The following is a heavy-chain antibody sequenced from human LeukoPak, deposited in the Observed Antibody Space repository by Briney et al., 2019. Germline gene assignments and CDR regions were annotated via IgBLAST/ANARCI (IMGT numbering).Heavy chain of an antibody. J-gene: IGHJ4*02. CDR1: GFTFSSYA. V-gene: IGHV3-30*04. CDR3: ARDDRYYGSGSYPYFDY. Sequence: GGSLRLSCAASGFTFSSYAMHWVRQAPGKGLEWVAVISYDGSNKYYADSVKGRFTISRDNSKNTLYLQMNSLRAEDTAVYYCARDDRYYGSGSYPYFDYWGQGTLVTVSS. CDR2: ISYDGSNK. D-gene: IGHD3-10*01.